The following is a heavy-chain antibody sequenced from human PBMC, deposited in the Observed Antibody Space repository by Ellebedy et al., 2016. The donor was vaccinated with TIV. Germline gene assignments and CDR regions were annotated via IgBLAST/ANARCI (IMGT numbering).Heavy chain of an antibody. Sequence: AASVKVSCKALGYTFTSYAMHWVRQAPGQGLEWMGWINAGNGNTKYSQNFQGRFTITRDTSASTAYMELSSLRSEDTAVYYCARGPILWFGELLDYWGQGTLVTISS. CDR3: ARGPILWFGELLDY. CDR2: INAGNGNT. V-gene: IGHV1-3*01. D-gene: IGHD3-10*01. CDR1: GYTFTSYA. J-gene: IGHJ4*02.